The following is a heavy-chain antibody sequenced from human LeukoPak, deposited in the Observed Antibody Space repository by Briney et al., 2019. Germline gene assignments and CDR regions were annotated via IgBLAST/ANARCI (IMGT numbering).Heavy chain of an antibody. D-gene: IGHD2-2*01. CDR1: GFTFSSYA. CDR3: AKDSGYCSSTSCLGYFDY. CDR2: ISGNGGST. J-gene: IGHJ4*02. V-gene: IGHV3-23*01. Sequence: GGSLRLSCAASGFTFSSYAMSWVRQAPGKGLEWVSSISGNGGSTYYADSVKGRFTISRDNSKNTVYLQMNSLRAEDTAVYYCAKDSGYCSSTSCLGYFDYWGQGTLVTVSS.